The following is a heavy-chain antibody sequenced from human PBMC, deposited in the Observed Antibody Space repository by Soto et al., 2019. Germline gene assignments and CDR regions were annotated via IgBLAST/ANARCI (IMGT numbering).Heavy chain of an antibody. CDR3: ARAAWPVYDYIWGSYRYTPFDY. V-gene: IGHV1-69*02. D-gene: IGHD3-16*02. J-gene: IGHJ4*02. Sequence: SVKVSCKASGGTFSSYTISWVRQAPGQGLEWMGRINPILGITSYAQKFQGRVTMTRDTSTSTVYMELSSLRSEDTAVYYCARAAWPVYDYIWGSYRYTPFDYWGQGTLVTVSS. CDR2: INPILGIT. CDR1: GGTFSSYT.